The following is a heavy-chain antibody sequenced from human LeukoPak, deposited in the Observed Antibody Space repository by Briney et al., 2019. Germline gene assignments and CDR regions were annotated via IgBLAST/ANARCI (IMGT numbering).Heavy chain of an antibody. CDR2: INPNSGDT. CDR1: GYTFTGYY. J-gene: IGHJ4*02. Sequence: GASVKDSCKASGYTFTGYYIHWVRQAPGQGLEWMGWINPNSGDTNYAQRFQGRVTMTRDTSISTAYMELSRLTSDDTALYYCARVPAWIPFDYWGQGTLVTVSS. D-gene: IGHD5-18*01. CDR3: ARVPAWIPFDY. V-gene: IGHV1-2*02.